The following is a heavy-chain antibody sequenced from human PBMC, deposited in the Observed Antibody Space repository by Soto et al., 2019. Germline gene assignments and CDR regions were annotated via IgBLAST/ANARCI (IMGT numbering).Heavy chain of an antibody. D-gene: IGHD1-26*01. CDR2: ISSSSSYT. CDR1: GFAFSDYY. CDR3: ATLSGYDYYGMDV. V-gene: IGHV3-11*05. Sequence: QVQLVESGGGLVKPGGSLRLSCAASGFAFSDYYMSWIRQAPGKGLEWVSYISSSSSYTNYADSVKGRFTISRDNAKNSLYLQMNSLRAEDTAVYYCATLSGYDYYGMDVWGQGTTVTVSS. J-gene: IGHJ6*02.